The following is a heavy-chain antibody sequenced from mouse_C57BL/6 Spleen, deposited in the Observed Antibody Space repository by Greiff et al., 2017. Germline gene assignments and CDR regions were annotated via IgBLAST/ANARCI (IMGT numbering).Heavy chain of an antibody. Sequence: VKLVESGAELVKPGASVKISCKASGYAFSSYWMNWVKQRPGKGLEWIGQIYPGDGDTNYNGKFKGKATLTADKSSSTAYMQLSSLTSEDSAVYFCARPPNYGSSSLDYWGQGTTLTVSS. D-gene: IGHD1-1*01. J-gene: IGHJ2*01. V-gene: IGHV1-80*01. CDR1: GYAFSSYW. CDR2: IYPGDGDT. CDR3: ARPPNYGSSSLDY.